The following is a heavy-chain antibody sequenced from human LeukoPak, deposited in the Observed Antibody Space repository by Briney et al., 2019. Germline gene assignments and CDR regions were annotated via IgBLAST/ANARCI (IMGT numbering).Heavy chain of an antibody. Sequence: GGSLRLSCAASGFTFSSYEMNWVRLAPGKGLEWVSYISTTGSFLYYADSVKGRFTISRDNTENSLYLQMNSLRAEDTAVYYCATGGTLWGQGTLVTVSS. CDR2: ISTTGSFL. V-gene: IGHV3-48*03. D-gene: IGHD2-8*02. J-gene: IGHJ4*02. CDR1: GFTFSSYE. CDR3: ATGGTL.